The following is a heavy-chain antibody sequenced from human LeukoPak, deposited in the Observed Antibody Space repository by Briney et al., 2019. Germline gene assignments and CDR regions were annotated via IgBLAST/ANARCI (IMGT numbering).Heavy chain of an antibody. V-gene: IGHV3-21*06. CDR2: ISSSSSYI. CDR1: GFSFSSYT. CDR3: TRDRWSSSSASFDY. Sequence: GGSLRLSCAASGFSFSSYTMNWVRQAPGKGLEWVSSISSSSSYIYYADSVKGRFTISGDNAKNSLLLQMNSLRAEDTAVYYCTRDRWSSSSASFDYWGLGTLVIVSS. J-gene: IGHJ4*02. D-gene: IGHD6-6*01.